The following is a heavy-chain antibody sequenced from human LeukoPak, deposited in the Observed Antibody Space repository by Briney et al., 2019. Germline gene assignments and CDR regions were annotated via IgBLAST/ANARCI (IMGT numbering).Heavy chain of an antibody. J-gene: IGHJ4*02. D-gene: IGHD3-22*01. CDR2: IRYDGSNK. Sequence: PGGSLRLSCAASGFTFSSYGMHWVRQAPGKGLEWVAFIRYDGSNKYYADSVKGRFTISRDNSKNTLYLQMNSLRAEDTAVYYCAMLPYYYDSSGRPNIDYWGQGTLVTVSS. CDR3: AMLPYYYDSSGRPNIDY. V-gene: IGHV3-30*02. CDR1: GFTFSSYG.